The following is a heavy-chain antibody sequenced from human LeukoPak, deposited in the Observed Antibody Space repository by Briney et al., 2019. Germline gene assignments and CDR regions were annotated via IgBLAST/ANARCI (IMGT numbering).Heavy chain of an antibody. V-gene: IGHV7-4-1*02. J-gene: IGHJ5*02. CDR1: GYTFTNYG. CDR3: ARDPSRFDP. CDR2: INTNTGNP. Sequence: ASVKVSCKASGYTFTNYGITWVRQAPGQGLEWMGWINTNTGNPTYAQGFTGRFVFSLDTSVSTAYLQISSLKAEDTAVYYCARDPSRFDPWGQGTLVTVSS.